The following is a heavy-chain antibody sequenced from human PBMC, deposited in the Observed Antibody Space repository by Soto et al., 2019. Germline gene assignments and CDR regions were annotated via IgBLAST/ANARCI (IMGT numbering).Heavy chain of an antibody. Sequence: SVKVSCKASGGTFSSYAISWVLQAPGQGLEWMGGIIPIFGTANYAQKFQGRVTITADESTSTAYMELSSLRSEDTAVYYCAREKTLPYDFWSGYAFDYWGQGTLVTVSS. V-gene: IGHV1-69*13. CDR1: GGTFSSYA. J-gene: IGHJ4*02. D-gene: IGHD3-3*01. CDR2: IIPIFGTA. CDR3: AREKTLPYDFWSGYAFDY.